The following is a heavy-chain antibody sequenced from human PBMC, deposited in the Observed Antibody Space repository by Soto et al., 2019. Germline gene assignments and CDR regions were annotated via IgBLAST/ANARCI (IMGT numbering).Heavy chain of an antibody. Sequence: EVQLVESGGGLVQPGGSLRLSCAASGFTFSDYWMSWVRQAPGKGLECVANIKTDGSEKYYVDPVKGGFTISRDNAKNSLSLQMNSLRAEDTAVYYCASSMGRGGNDYWGQGTLVAVSS. D-gene: IGHD3-10*01. J-gene: IGHJ4*02. CDR3: ASSMGRGGNDY. CDR1: GFTFSDYW. CDR2: IKTDGSEK. V-gene: IGHV3-7*05.